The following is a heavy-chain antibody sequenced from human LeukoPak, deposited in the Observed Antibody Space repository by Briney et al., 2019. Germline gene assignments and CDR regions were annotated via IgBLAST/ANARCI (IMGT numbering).Heavy chain of an antibody. D-gene: IGHD3-10*01. J-gene: IGHJ4*02. Sequence: GGSLRLSCAASGFTFSSYSMNWVRQAPGKGLEWVSSISSSSSYIYYADSVKGRFTISRDNAKITLYLQMNSLRAEDTAVYYCAKDLHYGSADYWGQGTLVSVSS. V-gene: IGHV3-21*01. CDR1: GFTFSSYS. CDR2: ISSSSSYI. CDR3: AKDLHYGSADY.